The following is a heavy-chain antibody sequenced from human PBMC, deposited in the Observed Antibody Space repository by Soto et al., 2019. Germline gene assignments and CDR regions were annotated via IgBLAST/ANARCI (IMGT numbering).Heavy chain of an antibody. V-gene: IGHV4-59*01. Sequence: PSETLSLTCTVSGDSISTYYWSWIRQAPRKELEWIGYVYYSGNTNYNPSLMSRLTISIDTSKNQFSLKLSSVTAADTAVYYCARVGSGSFDYWGQGSLVTVSS. CDR2: VYYSGNT. CDR1: GDSISTYY. D-gene: IGHD6-19*01. J-gene: IGHJ4*02. CDR3: ARVGSGSFDY.